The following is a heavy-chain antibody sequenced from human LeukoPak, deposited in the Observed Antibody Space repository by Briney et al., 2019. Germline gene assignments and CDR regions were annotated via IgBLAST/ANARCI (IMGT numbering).Heavy chain of an antibody. CDR1: GGSISSYY. CDR2: FYYSGST. CDR3: ARGPGGYSYGYYFDY. V-gene: IGHV4-59*01. J-gene: IGHJ4*02. D-gene: IGHD5-18*01. Sequence: SETLSLTCTVYGGSISSYYWSWIRQPPGKGLEWIGFFYYSGSTNYNPSLKSRVTISVDTSKNHFSLKLSSVTAADTAVYYCARGPGGYSYGYYFDYWGQGTLVTVSS.